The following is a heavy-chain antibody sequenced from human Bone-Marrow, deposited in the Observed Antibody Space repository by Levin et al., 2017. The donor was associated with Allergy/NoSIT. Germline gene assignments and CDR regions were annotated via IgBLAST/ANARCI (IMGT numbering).Heavy chain of an antibody. V-gene: IGHV3-9*01. Sequence: PGGSLRLSCAASGFSFDAYAMHWVRKVPGKGLQWVSGISWDSGKQQYADFVKGRFTISRDNANNALFLQMNSLRGDDTAFYFCAKEAAGDGYNFDWYFDLWGRGTLLTVSS. D-gene: IGHD5-24*01. CDR1: GFSFDAYA. CDR2: ISWDSGKQ. J-gene: IGHJ2*01. CDR3: AKEAAGDGYNFDWYFDL.